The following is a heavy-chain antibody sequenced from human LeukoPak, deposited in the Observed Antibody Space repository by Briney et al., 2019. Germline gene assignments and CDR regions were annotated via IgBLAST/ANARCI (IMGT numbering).Heavy chain of an antibody. CDR2: ISSSSSYI. J-gene: IGHJ4*02. Sequence: GGSLRLSCAASGFTFSSYNMNWVRQAPGKGLEWVSSISSSSSYIYYADSVKGRFTISRDNAKNSLYLQMNSLRAEDTAVYYCARDKGDYHTSGSLFIFGGQGTLVTVSS. D-gene: IGHD3-22*01. CDR3: ARDKGDYHTSGSLFIF. V-gene: IGHV3-21*01. CDR1: GFTFSSYN.